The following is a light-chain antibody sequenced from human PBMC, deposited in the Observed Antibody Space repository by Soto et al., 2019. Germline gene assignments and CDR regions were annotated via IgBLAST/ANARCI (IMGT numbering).Light chain of an antibody. J-gene: IGKJ1*01. V-gene: IGKV3-15*01. Sequence: SVSPGERATLSCRASQSVSSNLAWYQQKPGQAPRLLIYGASTRATGIPARFSGSGSGTEFTLTISSLQSEDFAVYYCQQYNNWARTFGQGTKVDIK. CDR3: QQYNNWART. CDR2: GAS. CDR1: QSVSSN.